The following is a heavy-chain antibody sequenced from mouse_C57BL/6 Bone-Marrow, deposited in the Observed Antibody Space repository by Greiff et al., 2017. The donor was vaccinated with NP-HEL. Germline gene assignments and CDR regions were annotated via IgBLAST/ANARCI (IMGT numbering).Heavy chain of an antibody. CDR1: GYTFTSYW. V-gene: IGHV1-55*01. D-gene: IGHD5-2*01. Sequence: QVQLQQPGAELVKPGASVKMSCKASGYTFTSYWITWVKQRPGQGLEWIGDIYPGSGSTNYNEKFKSKATLTVDTSSSTAYMQLSSLTSEDSAVDYCAREYDGSYYYAMDYWGQGNSATVSS. CDR2: IYPGSGST. CDR3: AREYDGSYYYAMDY. J-gene: IGHJ4*01.